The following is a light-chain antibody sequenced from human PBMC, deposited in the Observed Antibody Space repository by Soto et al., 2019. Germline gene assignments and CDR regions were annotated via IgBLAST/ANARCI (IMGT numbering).Light chain of an antibody. V-gene: IGLV2-23*01. CDR1: SSDVGGYDL. Sequence: QSALTQPASVSGSPGQSVTISCTGTSSDVGGYDLVSWDRVSWYQHHTDKAPKLMIYDATKRPSGVSNRFSGSNSGNTASLTISGLQADDEADYYCCTYVGPNTVVFGGGTKVTVL. CDR2: DAT. CDR3: CTYVGPNTVV. J-gene: IGLJ2*01.